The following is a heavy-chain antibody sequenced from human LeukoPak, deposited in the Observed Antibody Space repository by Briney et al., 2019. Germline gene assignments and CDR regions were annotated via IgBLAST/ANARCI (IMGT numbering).Heavy chain of an antibody. CDR2: ISPHGDIE. J-gene: IGHJ4*02. CDR3: AKINNNHDY. V-gene: IGHV3-30*18. Sequence: GGSLRLSCAASGFTFTTFGIHWVRQAPVKGLEWVAAISPHGDIEYYTDSVKGRFTISRDNSKNMIYLQMNSLRGEDSAVYYCAKINNNHDYWGQGNLVTVSS. CDR1: GFTFTTFG. D-gene: IGHD1/OR15-1a*01.